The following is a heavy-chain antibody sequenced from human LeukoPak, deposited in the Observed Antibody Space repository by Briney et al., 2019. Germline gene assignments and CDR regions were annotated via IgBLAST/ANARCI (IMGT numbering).Heavy chain of an antibody. J-gene: IGHJ4*02. CDR3: AREGYSSGYIDY. V-gene: IGHV3-74*01. CDR2: INSDGSST. CDR1: GFTFSSYW. D-gene: IGHD3-22*01. Sequence: GGSLRLPCAASGFTFSSYWIHWVRQAPGKGLVWVSRINSDGSSTSYADSVKGRFTISRDNAKNTLYLQMNSLRAEDTAVYYCAREGYSSGYIDYWGQGTLVTVSS.